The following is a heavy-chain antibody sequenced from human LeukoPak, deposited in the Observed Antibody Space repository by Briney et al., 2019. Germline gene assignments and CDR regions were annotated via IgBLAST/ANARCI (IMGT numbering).Heavy chain of an antibody. D-gene: IGHD2-21*01. CDR2: IYYSGST. J-gene: IGHJ3*02. V-gene: IGHV4-59*01. CDR3: ASPQFICGEKKSRGAFDI. CDR1: GGSISSYY. Sequence: PSETLSLACTVSGGSISSYYWSWIRQPPGKGLEWIGYIYYSGSTNYNPSLKSRVTISVDTSKNQFSLKLSSVTAADTAVYYCASPQFICGEKKSRGAFDIWGQGTMVTVSS.